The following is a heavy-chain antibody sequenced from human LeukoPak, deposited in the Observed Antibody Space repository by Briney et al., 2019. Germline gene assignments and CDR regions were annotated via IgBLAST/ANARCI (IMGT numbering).Heavy chain of an antibody. CDR2: INWNGGST. CDR3: ARDPFGVRGVIPMVYFDY. CDR1: GFTFDDYG. Sequence: PGGSLGLACAASGFTFDDYGMSWVRQAPGKGLEWVSGINWNGGSTGYADSVKGRFTISRDNAKNSLYLQMNSLRAEDTALYYCARDPFGVRGVIPMVYFDYWGQGTLVTVSS. V-gene: IGHV3-20*04. J-gene: IGHJ4*02. D-gene: IGHD3-10*01.